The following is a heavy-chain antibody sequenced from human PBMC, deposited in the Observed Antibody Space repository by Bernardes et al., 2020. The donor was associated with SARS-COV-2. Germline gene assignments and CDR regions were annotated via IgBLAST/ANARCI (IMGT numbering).Heavy chain of an antibody. J-gene: IGHJ4*02. V-gene: IGHV4-39*01. CDR3: ASLRFLEWLLPY. Sequence: SETLSLTCTVSGGSISSSSYYWGWIRQPPGKGLEWIGSIYYSGSTYYNPSLKSRVTISVDTSKNQFSLKLSSVTAADTAVYYCASLRFLEWLLPYWGQGTLVTVSS. D-gene: IGHD3-3*01. CDR1: GGSISSSSYY. CDR2: IYYSGST.